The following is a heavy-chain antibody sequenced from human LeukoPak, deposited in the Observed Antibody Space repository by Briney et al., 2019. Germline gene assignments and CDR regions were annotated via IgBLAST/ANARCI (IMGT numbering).Heavy chain of an antibody. CDR2: IFGSGGSA. Sequence: GGSLRLSCAASGFTFNSYAMYWVRQAPGKGLEWVSGIFGSGGSAYYADSVKGRFTIFRDNSKNTVYLQMNSLRAEDTAVYYCAKTTTGYSSGRYPGWPVDYWGQGTLVTVSS. CDR1: GFTFNSYA. CDR3: AKTTTGYSSGRYPGWPVDY. J-gene: IGHJ4*02. V-gene: IGHV3-23*01. D-gene: IGHD6-19*01.